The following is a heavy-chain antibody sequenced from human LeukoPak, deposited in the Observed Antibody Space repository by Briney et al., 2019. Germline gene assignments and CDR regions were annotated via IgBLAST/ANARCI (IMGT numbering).Heavy chain of an antibody. D-gene: IGHD2/OR15-2a*01. J-gene: IGHJ6*03. CDR1: GVSISGYY. CDR3: ARESRIVECDGYYIDV. Sequence: SETLSLTCTVSGVSISGYYWSWIRQPAGKGLEWIGRIYISRGTNYNPSLTSRVIMSVDTSKNQFSLQLTSVTAADTAVYYCARESRIVECDGYYIDVWGKGTTVTV. CDR2: IYISRGT. V-gene: IGHV4-4*07.